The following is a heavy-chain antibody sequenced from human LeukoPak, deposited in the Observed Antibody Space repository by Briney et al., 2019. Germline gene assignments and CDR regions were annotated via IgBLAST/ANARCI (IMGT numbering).Heavy chain of an antibody. Sequence: PSETPSLTCSVSGGSISSTGHYWGWIRQSPEKGLDWIGSIYSNGNTYYNPSVKSRVTMSVDTSKNQFSLKLTSMTAAETAVYYCARSATVTTGYFDYWGQGALVTVSS. CDR3: ARSATVTTGYFDY. CDR2: IYSNGNT. CDR1: GGSISSTGHY. D-gene: IGHD4-17*01. J-gene: IGHJ4*02. V-gene: IGHV4-39*07.